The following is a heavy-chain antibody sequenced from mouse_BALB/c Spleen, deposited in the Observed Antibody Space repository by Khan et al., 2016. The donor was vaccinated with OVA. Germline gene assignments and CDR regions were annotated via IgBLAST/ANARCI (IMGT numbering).Heavy chain of an antibody. CDR3: TRSEYGTFAY. CDR1: GYTFTSYY. J-gene: IGHJ3*01. Sequence: QVQLQQSGAELVKPGASVKLSCKASGYTFTSYYMYWVKQRPGQGLEWIGEINPGDGDTNFNEKFKIKATLTVDKSSSTSYMQLSSLTSEDSAVYYCTRSEYGTFAYWGQGTLVTVSA. V-gene: IGHV1S81*02. CDR2: INPGDGDT. D-gene: IGHD2-1*01.